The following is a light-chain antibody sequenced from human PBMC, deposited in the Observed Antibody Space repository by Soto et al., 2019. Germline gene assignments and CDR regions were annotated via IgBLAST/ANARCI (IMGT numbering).Light chain of an antibody. J-gene: IGKJ5*01. CDR2: SIS. CDR1: RGIGSY. V-gene: IGKV1-9*01. CDR3: QQLYSYPPIT. Sequence: IELTQSPSSLSASVGERATITCRASRGIGSYLAWYQQKPGKAPKLLIYSISTLHSGVPSRFSGSGSGTDFTLTISSLQPEDFATYYCQQLYSYPPITFGQGTRLEIK.